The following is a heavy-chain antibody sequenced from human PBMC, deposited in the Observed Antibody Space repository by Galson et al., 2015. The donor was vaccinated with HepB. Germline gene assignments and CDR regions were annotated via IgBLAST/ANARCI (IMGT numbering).Heavy chain of an antibody. CDR2: INPYNGNT. J-gene: IGHJ1*01. CDR1: GYTFTSYG. V-gene: IGHV1-18*04. D-gene: IGHD3-10*01. Sequence: SVKVSCKASGYTFTSYGISYVRQAPGQGLEWVGWINPYNGNTNYAQKFQGRVTMTTDTSTSTAYMELRSLRSDDTAVYYCARVPWFGELTGILVLQHWGQGTLVTVSS. CDR3: ARVPWFGELTGILVLQH.